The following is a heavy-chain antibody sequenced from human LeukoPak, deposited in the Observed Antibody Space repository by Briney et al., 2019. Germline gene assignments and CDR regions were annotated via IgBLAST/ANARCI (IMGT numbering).Heavy chain of an antibody. J-gene: IGHJ4*02. CDR2: ISGSGGST. V-gene: IGHV3-23*01. CDR3: AKGLPVLRYFDWLLPFDY. D-gene: IGHD3-9*01. Sequence: GGSLRLSCAASGFTFSSYGMSWVRQAPGKGLEWVSAISGSGGSTYYADSVKGRFTISRDNSKNTLYLQMNSLRAEDTAVYYCAKGLPVLRYFDWLLPFDYWGQGTLVTVSS. CDR1: GFTFSSYG.